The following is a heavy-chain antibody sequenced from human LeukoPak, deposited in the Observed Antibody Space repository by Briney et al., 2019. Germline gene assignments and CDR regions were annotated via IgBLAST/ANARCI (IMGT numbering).Heavy chain of an antibody. CDR2: IKQDGSEK. Sequence: PGGSLRLSCAASGFTFSSYWMCWVRQAPGKGLEWVANIKQDGSEKYYVDSVKGRFTISRDNAKNSLYLQMNSLRAEDTAVYYCARDLQGRVDAFDIWGQGTMVTVSS. CDR1: GFTFSSYW. D-gene: IGHD3-10*01. V-gene: IGHV3-7*03. CDR3: ARDLQGRVDAFDI. J-gene: IGHJ3*02.